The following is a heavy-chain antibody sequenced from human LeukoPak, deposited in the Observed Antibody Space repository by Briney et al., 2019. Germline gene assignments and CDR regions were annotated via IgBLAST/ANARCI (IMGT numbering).Heavy chain of an antibody. CDR2: TYYRSKWYN. Sequence: SQTLSLTCALSGDSFSSNSAAWNWIRQSPSRGLEWLGRTYYRSKWYNDYAVSVKSRITINPDTSKNQFSLQLNSVTPEDTAVYYCARSVIAVAGTFGYNWFDPWGQGTLVTVSS. D-gene: IGHD6-19*01. CDR3: ARSVIAVAGTFGYNWFDP. V-gene: IGHV6-1*01. J-gene: IGHJ5*02. CDR1: GDSFSSNSAA.